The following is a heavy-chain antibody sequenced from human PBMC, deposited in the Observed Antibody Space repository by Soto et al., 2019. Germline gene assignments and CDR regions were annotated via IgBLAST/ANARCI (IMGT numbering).Heavy chain of an antibody. D-gene: IGHD2-2*01. CDR3: AKDREYQLLWGYLEY. CDR1: GFTFDDHA. J-gene: IGHJ4*02. V-gene: IGHV3-9*01. Sequence: EVQLMESGGDLVQPGTSLRISCVASGFTFDDHAMHWVRRTPGRGLEWVAGLSGNSDTVGYADSVKGRFTISRDNAKNSLQLQMNSLRPEDTALYYCAKDREYQLLWGYLEYWGQGTRVTVSS. CDR2: LSGNSDTV.